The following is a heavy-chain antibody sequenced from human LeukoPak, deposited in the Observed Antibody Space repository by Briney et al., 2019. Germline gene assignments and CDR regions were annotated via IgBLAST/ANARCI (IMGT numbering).Heavy chain of an antibody. J-gene: IGHJ4*02. D-gene: IGHD5-24*01. V-gene: IGHV3-30*02. CDR1: GFTFSSYG. Sequence: GGSLRLSCAASGFTFSSYGMHWVRQAPGKGLEGVAFIRYDGSNKYYADSVKGRFTISRDNSKNTLYLQMNSLRAEDTAVYYCAKDLSPARRDGYKDWGQGTLVTVSS. CDR3: AKDLSPARRDGYKD. CDR2: IRYDGSNK.